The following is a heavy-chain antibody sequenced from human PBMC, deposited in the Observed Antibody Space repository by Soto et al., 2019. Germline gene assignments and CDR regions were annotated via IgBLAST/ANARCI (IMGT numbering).Heavy chain of an antibody. V-gene: IGHV3-23*01. Sequence: EVQLLESGGGLVQPGGSLRLSCAASGFTFSSYAMSWVRQAPGKGLEWVSAISGSGGSTYYADSVKGRFTISRDNSKNTLYLQMNSLRAEDTAVYDCAKVGRVRGSDGVVAACDIWGQGTMVTVSS. CDR2: ISGSGGST. CDR3: AKVGRVRGSDGVVAACDI. CDR1: GFTFSSYA. D-gene: IGHD3-10*01. J-gene: IGHJ3*02.